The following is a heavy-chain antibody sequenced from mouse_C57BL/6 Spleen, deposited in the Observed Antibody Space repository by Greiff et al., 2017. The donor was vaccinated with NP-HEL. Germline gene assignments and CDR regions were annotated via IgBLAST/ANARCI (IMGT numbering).Heavy chain of an antibody. CDR1: GFTFSSYA. D-gene: IGHD1-1*01. CDR2: ISDGGSYT. Sequence: EVQLVESGGGLVKPGGSLKLSCAASGFTFSSYAMSWVRQTPEKRLEWVATISDGGSYTYYPDNVKGRFTISRDNAKNNLYLQMSHLKSEDTAMYYCARDISVVASFDYWGQGTTLTVSS. V-gene: IGHV5-4*01. CDR3: ARDISVVASFDY. J-gene: IGHJ2*01.